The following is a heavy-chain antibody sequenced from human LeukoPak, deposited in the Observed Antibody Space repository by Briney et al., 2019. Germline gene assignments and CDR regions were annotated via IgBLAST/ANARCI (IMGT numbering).Heavy chain of an antibody. V-gene: IGHV3-7*01. CDR1: GFTYSTFSNYW. D-gene: IGHD2-15*01. J-gene: IGHJ4*02. CDR3: ARGLVVVAATLGY. Sequence: GGSLRLSCAASGFTYSTFSNYWMTWVRQAPGKGPEWVANIKQDGSEKYYVDSVKGRFTISRDNAKNSLYLQMNSLRAEDTAVYYCARGLVVVAATLGYWGQGTLVTVSS. CDR2: IKQDGSEK.